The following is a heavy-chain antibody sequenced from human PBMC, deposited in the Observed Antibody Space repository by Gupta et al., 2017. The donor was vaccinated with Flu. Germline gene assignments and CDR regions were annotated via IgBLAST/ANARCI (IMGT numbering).Heavy chain of an antibody. V-gene: IGHV5-51*01. Sequence: TRYSPSFQGQVTISADKAISTAYLQWRSLKASDTAMYYCARVEYNYTFFDYWGQGTLVTVSS. D-gene: IGHD1-20*01. CDR2: T. J-gene: IGHJ4*02. CDR3: ARVEYNYTFFDY.